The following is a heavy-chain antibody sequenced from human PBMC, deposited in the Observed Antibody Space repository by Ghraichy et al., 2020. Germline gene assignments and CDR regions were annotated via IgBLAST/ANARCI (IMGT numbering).Heavy chain of an antibody. CDR1: GFTFSSYW. D-gene: IGHD2-15*01. Sequence: GESLNISCAASGFTFSSYWMHWVRQAPGKGLVWVSRINSDGSSTSYADSVKGRFTISRDNAKNTLYLQMNSLRAEDTAVYYCARSVGWQEYRGQGTLVTVSS. V-gene: IGHV3-74*01. J-gene: IGHJ4*02. CDR3: ARSVGWQEY. CDR2: INSDGSST.